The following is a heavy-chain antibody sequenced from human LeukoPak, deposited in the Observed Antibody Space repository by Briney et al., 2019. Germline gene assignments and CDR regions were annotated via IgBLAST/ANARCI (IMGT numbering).Heavy chain of an antibody. CDR2: IIPILNIA. Sequence: SVKVSCKASGGTFSSYGIIWVRQAPGQGLEWMGRIIPILNIADYAQKFQGRLTVTADRSTRTAYMELSSLTSEDTAVYYCARSNYDILTGYQAWGQGTLVTVSS. J-gene: IGHJ4*02. D-gene: IGHD3-9*01. V-gene: IGHV1-69*04. CDR1: GGTFSSYG. CDR3: ARSNYDILTGYQA.